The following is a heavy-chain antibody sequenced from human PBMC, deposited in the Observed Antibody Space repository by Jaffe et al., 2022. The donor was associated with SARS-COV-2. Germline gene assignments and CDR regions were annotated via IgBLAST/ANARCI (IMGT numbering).Heavy chain of an antibody. Sequence: QVQFVQSGAEVLKPGASVTVSCKASGYIFSDFGIHWVRQVPGQRLEWLGWINAGKGNTISSQNFHDRVTFSRDASANTAYLRLNSLSSEDTAVYYCARAHTYYYDGSTYPTFDYWGQGTWVTVSS. CDR2: INAGKGNT. V-gene: IGHV1-3*01. J-gene: IGHJ4*02. CDR3: ARAHTYYYDGSTYPTFDY. CDR1: GYIFSDFG. D-gene: IGHD3-22*01.